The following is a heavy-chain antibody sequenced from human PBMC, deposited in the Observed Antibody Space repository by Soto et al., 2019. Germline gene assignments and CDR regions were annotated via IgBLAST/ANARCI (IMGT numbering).Heavy chain of an antibody. V-gene: IGHV3-74*01. D-gene: IGHD7-27*01. CDR2: VNPDGTTT. Sequence: EVQLVESGGGLVQPGGSLRLSCAASGFTFSTYWMHWVRQVPGKGLVWVSRVNPDGTTTNYAASVKGRFTISRDNPKNTLHLQMNSLRVDDTAVYFCARDLAGVDDSWGQGTLVTVSS. CDR1: GFTFSTYW. J-gene: IGHJ4*02. CDR3: ARDLAGVDDS.